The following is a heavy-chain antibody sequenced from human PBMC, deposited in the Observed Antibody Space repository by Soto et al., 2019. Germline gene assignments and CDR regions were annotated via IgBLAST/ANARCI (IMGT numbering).Heavy chain of an antibody. CDR3: AMSVIAAAVEWFDP. Sequence: PSETLSLTCAVYGGSFSGYYWNWIRQPPGKGLEWIGEINHSGSTNYNPSLKSRVTISVDTSKNQFSLKLSSVTAADTAVYYCAMSVIAAAVEWFDPWGQGTLVTVSS. CDR1: GGSFSGYY. V-gene: IGHV4-34*01. J-gene: IGHJ5*02. D-gene: IGHD6-13*01. CDR2: INHSGST.